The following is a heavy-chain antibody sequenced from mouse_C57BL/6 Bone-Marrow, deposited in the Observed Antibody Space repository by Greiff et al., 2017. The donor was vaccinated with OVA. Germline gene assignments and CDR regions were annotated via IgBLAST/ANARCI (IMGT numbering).Heavy chain of an antibody. D-gene: IGHD1-1*01. J-gene: IGHJ2*01. CDR3: ARSLYYYGSSDEDY. Sequence: QVQLQQPGAELVKPGASVKLSCKASGYTFTSYWMQWVKQRPGQGLEWIGEIDPSDSYTNYNQKFKGKATLTVDTSSSTAYMQLSSLTSEDSAVYYCARSLYYYGSSDEDYWGQGTTLTVSS. CDR1: GYTFTSYW. V-gene: IGHV1-50*01. CDR2: IDPSDSYT.